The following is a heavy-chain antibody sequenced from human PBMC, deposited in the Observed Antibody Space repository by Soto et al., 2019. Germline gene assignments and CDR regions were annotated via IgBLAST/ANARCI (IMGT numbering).Heavy chain of an antibody. Sequence: SETLSLTCTVSGASMSEYFWSWIRQSPGKGLEWIVYIYYLGSTDYNNSLKSLVTISVDTSKRQLSLRLTSVTAADTAVYYCARDGYDGSVSPYPAXWGPVTQVTVSX. D-gene: IGHD3-10*01. V-gene: IGHV4-59*01. CDR3: ARDGYDGSVSPYPAX. CDR1: GASMSEYF. J-gene: IGHJ4*02. CDR2: IYYLGST.